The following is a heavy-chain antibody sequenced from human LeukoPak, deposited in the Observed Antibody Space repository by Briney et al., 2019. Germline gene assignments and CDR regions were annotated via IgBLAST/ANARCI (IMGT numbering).Heavy chain of an antibody. V-gene: IGHV1-18*01. Sequence: GGSVKVSCKASGYTFTSYGISWVRQAPGQGLEWMGWISAYNGNTNYAQKLQGRVTMTTDTSTSTAYMELRSLRSDDTAVYYCARNLPLITMARGVIRGWFDPWGQGTLVTVSS. CDR3: ARNLPLITMARGVIRGWFDP. CDR1: GYTFTSYG. D-gene: IGHD3-10*01. CDR2: ISAYNGNT. J-gene: IGHJ5*02.